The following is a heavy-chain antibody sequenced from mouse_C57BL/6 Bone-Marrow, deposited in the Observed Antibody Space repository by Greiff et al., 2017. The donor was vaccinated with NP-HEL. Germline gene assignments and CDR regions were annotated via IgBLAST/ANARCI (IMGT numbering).Heavy chain of an antibody. CDR2: ISSGGDYI. Sequence: DVMLVESGEGLVKPGGSLKLSCAASGFTFSSYAMSWVRQTPEKRLEWVAYISSGGDYIYYADTVKGRFTISRDNARNTLYLQMSSLKSEDTAMYYCTREGVGPYYFDYWGQGTTLTVSS. CDR3: TREGVGPYYFDY. V-gene: IGHV5-9-1*02. CDR1: GFTFSSYA. J-gene: IGHJ2*01.